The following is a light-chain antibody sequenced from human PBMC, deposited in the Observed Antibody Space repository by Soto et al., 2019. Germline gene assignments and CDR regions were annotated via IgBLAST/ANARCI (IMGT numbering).Light chain of an antibody. V-gene: IGKV3-20*01. Sequence: LVLTQSPGTLSLYPGERGTLSCRASQNLVTFYLAWFQQKSGEAPMHLIYSASRRATGIPDRFTGSGSGTDFTLTIHRVVPEDSAVYFCRQCGGSPRTFGQGSKVESK. CDR2: SAS. CDR3: RQCGGSPRT. CDR1: QNLVTFY. J-gene: IGKJ1*01.